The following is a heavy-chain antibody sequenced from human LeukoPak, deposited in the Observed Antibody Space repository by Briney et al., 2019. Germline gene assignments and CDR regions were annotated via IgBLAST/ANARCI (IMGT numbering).Heavy chain of an antibody. CDR3: AREGDAFDI. Sequence: GGSLRLSCAASGFTFSSYGMHWVRQAPGKGLEWVSYISSSSSTIYYADSVKGRFTISRDNAKNSLYLQMNSLRAEDTAVYYCAREGDAFDIWGQGTMVTVSS. J-gene: IGHJ3*02. D-gene: IGHD3-10*01. CDR2: ISSSSSTI. CDR1: GFTFSSYG. V-gene: IGHV3-48*01.